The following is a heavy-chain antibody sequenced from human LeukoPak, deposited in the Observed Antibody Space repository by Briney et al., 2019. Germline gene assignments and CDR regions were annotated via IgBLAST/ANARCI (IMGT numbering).Heavy chain of an antibody. J-gene: IGHJ2*01. Sequence: TTSQTLSLTCTVSGGSISSSSYYWGWIRQPPGKGLEWIGSIYYSGSTYYNPSLKSRVTISVDTSKNQFSLKLSSVTAADTAVYYCARHVLSGYLNYWYFDLWGRGTLVTVSS. CDR3: ARHVLSGYLNYWYFDL. V-gene: IGHV4-39*01. CDR2: IYYSGST. CDR1: GGSISSSSYY. D-gene: IGHD3-3*01.